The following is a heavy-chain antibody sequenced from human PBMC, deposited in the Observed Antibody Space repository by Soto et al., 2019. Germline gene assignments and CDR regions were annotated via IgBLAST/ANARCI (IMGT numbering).Heavy chain of an antibody. Sequence: GGSLRLSCAASGFSFSGYNMNWVRQAPGKGLEWVSSISGDSNYIYYADSVQGRFTISRDNAKNSVYLQMNSLRAEDTAVYYCARVVYFDRSAYGLWGQGTMVT. D-gene: IGHD3-22*01. CDR3: ARVVYFDRSAYGL. CDR2: ISGDSNYI. V-gene: IGHV3-21*01. CDR1: GFSFSGYN. J-gene: IGHJ3*01.